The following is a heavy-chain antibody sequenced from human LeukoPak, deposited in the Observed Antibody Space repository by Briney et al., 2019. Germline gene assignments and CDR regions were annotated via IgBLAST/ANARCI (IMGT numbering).Heavy chain of an antibody. D-gene: IGHD1-14*01. CDR1: EFIFSSYS. Sequence: GGSLRLSCAASEFIFSSYSMCWVRQAPGKGLEWVSYISSSGTSIYYADSVKGRFTISRDNAKNSLYLQMNSLRAEDTAVYHCAKDVTYPGCYWFDPWGQGTLVTGSS. V-gene: IGHV3-48*04. CDR2: ISSSGTSI. J-gene: IGHJ5*02. CDR3: AKDVTYPGCYWFDP.